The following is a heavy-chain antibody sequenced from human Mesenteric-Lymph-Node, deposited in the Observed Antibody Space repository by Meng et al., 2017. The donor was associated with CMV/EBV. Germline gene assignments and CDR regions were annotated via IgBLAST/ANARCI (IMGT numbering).Heavy chain of an antibody. CDR1: GFTFSDYW. Sequence: GESLKISCAASGFTFSDYWMHWVRQAPGKGLVWVSRINGGMSTTTYAESVKGRFTISRDNAKDTLYLQMNSLRAEDTAVYYCARGVFGFGDGQDCWGQGTLVTVSS. D-gene: IGHD3-10*01. J-gene: IGHJ4*02. CDR2: INGGMSTT. CDR3: ARGVFGFGDGQDC. V-gene: IGHV3-74*01.